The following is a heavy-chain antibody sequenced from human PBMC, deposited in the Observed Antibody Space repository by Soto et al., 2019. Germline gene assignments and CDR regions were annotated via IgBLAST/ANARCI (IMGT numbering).Heavy chain of an antibody. Sequence: GGSLRLSCAASGFTFSSYGMHWVRQAPGKGLEWVSANSGSGGSTYYADSVKGRFTISRDNSKNTLYLQMNSLRAEDTAVYYCSKDWALDCSSGSFDAILGICLYYYYMDVWGKGTTVTVSS. CDR2: NSGSGGST. CDR1: GFTFSSYG. J-gene: IGHJ6*03. D-gene: IGHD2-15*01. CDR3: SKDWALDCSSGSFDAILGICLYYYYMDV. V-gene: IGHV3-23*01.